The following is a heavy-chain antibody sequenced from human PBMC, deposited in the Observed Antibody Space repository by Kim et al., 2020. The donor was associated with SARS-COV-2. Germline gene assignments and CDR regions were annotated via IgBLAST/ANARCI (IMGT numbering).Heavy chain of an antibody. Sequence: SETLSLTCAVYGGSFSGYYWSWIRQPPGKGLEWIGEINHSGSTNYNPSLKSRVTISVDTSKNQFSLKLSSVTAADTAVYYCARWAPITGTWIRDWFDPWGQGTLVTVSS. CDR2: INHSGST. CDR1: GGSFSGYY. V-gene: IGHV4-34*01. D-gene: IGHD1-20*01. J-gene: IGHJ5*02. CDR3: ARWAPITGTWIRDWFDP.